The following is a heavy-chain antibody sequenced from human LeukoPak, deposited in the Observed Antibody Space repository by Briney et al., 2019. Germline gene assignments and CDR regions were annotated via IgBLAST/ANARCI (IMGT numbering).Heavy chain of an antibody. D-gene: IGHD1-26*01. J-gene: IGHJ4*02. CDR2: ISGSGGSA. CDR3: AKGDTTWELPHDY. Sequence: GGSLRLSCAGSGFTFTNYGMSWVRQAPGKGLEWVSAISGSGGSAYYAESVKGRSTISRDTSKSTLYLQMNSLRAEDTAIYYCAKGDTTWELPHDYWGQGTLVTVSS. CDR1: GFTFTNYG. V-gene: IGHV3-23*01.